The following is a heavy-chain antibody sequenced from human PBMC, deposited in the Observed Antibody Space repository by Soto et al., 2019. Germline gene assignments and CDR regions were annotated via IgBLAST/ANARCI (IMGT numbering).Heavy chain of an antibody. J-gene: IGHJ6*02. D-gene: IGHD1-26*01. Sequence: SETLSLTCSVSGASITSGGSYWTWIRQHPGKGLEWIGNILYSEKNYYNPSLKSRVTISLDTSKNQFSMRMTSVTSADAAVYYCARDLPVGPTLNFYYGMNVWGQGTTVTVSS. CDR2: ILYSEKN. CDR3: ARDLPVGPTLNFYYGMNV. CDR1: GASITSGGSY. V-gene: IGHV4-31*03.